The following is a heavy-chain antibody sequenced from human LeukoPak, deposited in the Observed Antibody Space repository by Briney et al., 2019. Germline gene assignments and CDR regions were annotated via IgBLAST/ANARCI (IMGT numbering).Heavy chain of an antibody. CDR1: GGSFSGYY. J-gene: IGHJ6*03. CDR2: IYYSGST. Sequence: PSETLSLTCAVYGGSFSGYYWSWIRQPPGKGLEWIGYIYYSGSTNYNPSLKSRVTISVDTSKNQFSLKLSSVTAADTAVYYCARDRHDILTGYYNPRDHYYYYYYMDVWGKGTTVTISS. CDR3: ARDRHDILTGYYNPRDHYYYYYYMDV. V-gene: IGHV4-59*01. D-gene: IGHD3-9*01.